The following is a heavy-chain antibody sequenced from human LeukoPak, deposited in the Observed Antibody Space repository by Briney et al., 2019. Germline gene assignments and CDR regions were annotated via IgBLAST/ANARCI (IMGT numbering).Heavy chain of an antibody. CDR3: ARHDVVPAATPPAYYYYYMDV. J-gene: IGHJ6*03. CDR2: IYPGDSDT. CDR1: GYSFPSYW. Sequence: GESLKISCKDSGYSFPSYWIGWVRQMPGKGLEWMGIIYPGDSDTRYSPSFQGQVTISADKSISTAYLQWSSLKASDTAMYYCARHDVVPAATPPAYYYYYMDVWGKGTTVTVSS. V-gene: IGHV5-51*01. D-gene: IGHD2-2*01.